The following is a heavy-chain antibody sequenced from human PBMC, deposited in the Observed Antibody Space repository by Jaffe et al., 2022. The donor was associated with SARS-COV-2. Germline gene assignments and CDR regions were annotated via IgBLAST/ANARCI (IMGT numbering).Heavy chain of an antibody. J-gene: IGHJ4*02. CDR2: ISYDGSNK. CDR3: ARVAQDYFDY. Sequence: QVQLVESGGGVVQPGRSLRLSCAASGFTFSSYAMHWVRQAPGKGLEWVAVISYDGSNKYYADSVKGRFTISRDNSKNTLYLQMNSLRAEDTAVYYCARVAQDYFDYWGQGTLVTVSS. CDR1: GFTFSSYA. V-gene: IGHV3-30-3*01.